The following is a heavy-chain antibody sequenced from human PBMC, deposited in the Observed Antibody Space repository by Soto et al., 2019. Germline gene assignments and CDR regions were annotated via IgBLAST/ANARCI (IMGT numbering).Heavy chain of an antibody. CDR2: IIPISGTA. J-gene: IGHJ6*02. Sequence: VQLVQSGAEVKKPGSSVKVSCKASGGTFSSYAISWVRQAPGQGLEWMGGIIPISGTANYAQKFQGRDTITADESTSTAYMKLSSLRSEDTAGYYCARSQGSSTSLEIYYYYYYGMDVWGQGTTVTVSS. V-gene: IGHV1-69*01. CDR3: ARSQGSSTSLEIYYYYYYGMDV. CDR1: GGTFSSYA. D-gene: IGHD2-2*01.